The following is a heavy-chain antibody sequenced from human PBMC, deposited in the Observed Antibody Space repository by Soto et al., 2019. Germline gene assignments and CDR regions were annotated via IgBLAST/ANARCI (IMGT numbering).Heavy chain of an antibody. V-gene: IGHV3-48*02. J-gene: IGHJ4*02. CDR3: ERLPKGSLVTA. D-gene: IGHD2-21*02. CDR2: ISSSGDTT. CDR1: GFRFSDHS. Sequence: VQLVESGGGLVSPGGSLTLSCVGSGFRFSDHSMHWVRRAPGTGLQWLSYISSSGDTTHYADSVRGRFTVSRDNAKNSVFLRMDSLRDDDTAMYYCERLPKGSLVTAWGQGTLVTVSS.